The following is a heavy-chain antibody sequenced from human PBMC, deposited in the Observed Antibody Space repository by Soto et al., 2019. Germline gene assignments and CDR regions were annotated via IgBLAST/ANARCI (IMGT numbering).Heavy chain of an antibody. J-gene: IGHJ6*02. CDR2: ISSSSSYI. CDR1: GFTFSSYS. D-gene: IGHD3-3*01. CDR3: ARDATLTYYDFWSGYYPPYYYYYGMDV. Sequence: PGGSLRLSCAASGFTFSSYSMNWVRQAPGKGLEWVSSISSSSSYIYYADSVKGRFTISRDNAKNSLYLQMNSLRAEDTAVYYCARDATLTYYDFWSGYYPPYYYYYGMDVWGQGTTVTVSS. V-gene: IGHV3-21*01.